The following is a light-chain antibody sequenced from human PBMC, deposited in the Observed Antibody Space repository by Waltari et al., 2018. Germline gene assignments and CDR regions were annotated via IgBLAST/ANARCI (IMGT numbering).Light chain of an antibody. CDR3: QQYAGSPRLT. CDR1: QSVTSSY. CDR2: GTS. J-gene: IGKJ4*01. Sequence: EFVLTQSPGTLSLSPGESATLPCRASQSVTSSYLAWYQQKPGQAPRLLIYGTSSRATGIPDRFSGSRSGTDFTLTISSLEPDDFAVYHCQQYAGSPRLTFGGGTKVEI. V-gene: IGKV3-20*01.